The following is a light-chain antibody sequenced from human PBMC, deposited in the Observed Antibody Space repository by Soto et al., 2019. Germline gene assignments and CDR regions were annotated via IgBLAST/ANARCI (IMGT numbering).Light chain of an antibody. CDR3: AAWDASLNGYV. V-gene: IGLV1-44*01. CDR1: SSNIGSKT. J-gene: IGLJ1*01. CDR2: NSY. Sequence: QSVLTQPPSASGTPGQRVTISCSGSSSNIGSKTVNWYQQLPGTVPELLIYNSYQRPSGVPDRFSGSESGTSASLAISGLQSEDEADYYCAAWDASLNGYVFGAGTKVTVL.